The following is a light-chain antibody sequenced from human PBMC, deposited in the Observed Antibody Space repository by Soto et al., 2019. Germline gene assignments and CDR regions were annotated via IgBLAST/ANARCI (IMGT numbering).Light chain of an antibody. CDR3: QSYTGAPWT. J-gene: IGKJ1*01. V-gene: IGKV1-27*01. Sequence: DIQMTQSPSSLSASVGDRVTITYRASQGISTYLVWYQQKPGTVPKLLIFAASTLQSGVPSRFSGSGSGTDFTLTISSLQPEDVATYYCQSYTGAPWTFGQGTKVEI. CDR1: QGISTY. CDR2: AAS.